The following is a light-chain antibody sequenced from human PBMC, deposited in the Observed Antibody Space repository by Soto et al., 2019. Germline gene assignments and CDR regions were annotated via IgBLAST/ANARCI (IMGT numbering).Light chain of an antibody. J-gene: IGKJ1*01. CDR3: QQYGSSPWT. CDR1: QIVSSSF. Sequence: EIVLTQSPGTLSLSPGERATLSCRASQIVSSSFLAWYQQKPGQAPRLLIHGTSSRATGIPDRFSGRGSGTDFTLTISRLEPEDFAVYYCQQYGSSPWTVGQGTKVEIK. V-gene: IGKV3-20*01. CDR2: GTS.